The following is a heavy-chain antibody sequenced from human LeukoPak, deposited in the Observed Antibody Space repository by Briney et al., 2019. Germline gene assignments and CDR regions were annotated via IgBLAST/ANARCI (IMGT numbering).Heavy chain of an antibody. D-gene: IGHD7-27*01. CDR2: TYYRSKWYN. CDR3: ARDTGADDSYYYYYGMDV. Sequence: SQTLSLTCATSGDSVSSNSAAWNWIRQSPSRGLEWLGRTYYRSKWYNDYAVSVKSRITINPDTSKNQFSLQLNSVTPEDTAVYYCARDTGADDSYYYYYGMDVWGQGTTVTVSS. V-gene: IGHV6-1*01. J-gene: IGHJ6*02. CDR1: GDSVSSNSAA.